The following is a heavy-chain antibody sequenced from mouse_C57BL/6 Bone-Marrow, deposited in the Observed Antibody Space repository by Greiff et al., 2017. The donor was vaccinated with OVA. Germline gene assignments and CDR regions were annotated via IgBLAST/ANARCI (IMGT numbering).Heavy chain of an antibody. J-gene: IGHJ4*01. V-gene: IGHV15-2*01. Sequence: QVQLKQSGSELRSPGSSVKLSCKDFDSEVFPIAYMSWVRQKPGHGFEWIGGILPSIGRTIYGEKFEDKATLDADTLSNTAYLELNSLTSEDSAIYYCARQGYYGYDWYAMDYWGQGTSVTVSS. CDR2: ILPSIGRT. CDR1: DSEVFPIAY. CDR3: ARQGYYGYDWYAMDY. D-gene: IGHD2-2*01.